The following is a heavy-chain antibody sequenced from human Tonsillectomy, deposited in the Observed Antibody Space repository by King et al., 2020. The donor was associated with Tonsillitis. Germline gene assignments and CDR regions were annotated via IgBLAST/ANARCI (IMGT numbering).Heavy chain of an antibody. Sequence: VQLVESGGGVVQPGRSLRLSCAASGFTFSSYGMHWVRQAPGKGLEWVAVISYDGSNKYYADSVKGRFTISRDNSKNTLYLQMNSLRAEDTAVYYCAKDRGIGYGQYYFDYWGHGTLVTVSS. CDR3: AKDRGIGYGQYYFDY. D-gene: IGHD5-18*01. CDR2: ISYDGSNK. V-gene: IGHV3-30*18. CDR1: GFTFSSYG. J-gene: IGHJ4*01.